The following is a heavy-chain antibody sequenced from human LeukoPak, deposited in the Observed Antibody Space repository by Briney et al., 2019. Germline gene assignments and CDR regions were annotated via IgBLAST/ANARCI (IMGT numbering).Heavy chain of an antibody. D-gene: IGHD2-2*01. V-gene: IGHV1-24*01. J-gene: IGHJ4*02. CDR1: GYTLTELS. CDR2: FDPEDGET. CDR3: ATLYCSSTSCYFDY. Sequence: ASVKVSCKVSGYTLTELSMHWVRQAPGKGLEWMGGFDPEDGETIYAQKFQGSVTMTEDTSTDTAYMELSSLRSEDTAVYYCATLYCSSTSCYFDYWGQGTLVTVSS.